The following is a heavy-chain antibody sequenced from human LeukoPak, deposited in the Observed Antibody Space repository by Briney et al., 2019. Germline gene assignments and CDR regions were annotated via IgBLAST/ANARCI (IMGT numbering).Heavy chain of an antibody. J-gene: IGHJ4*02. CDR1: GFTVSSIY. Sequence: GGSLRLSCAASGFTVSSIYMNWVRQAPGKGLEWVSVIYSGGTTFYADSVKGRFTISRDSSKNTLYLQMNNLRVEDTAVYYCARASTIGAAGLFDYWGQGTLVTVSS. D-gene: IGHD6-13*01. CDR2: IYSGGTT. CDR3: ARASTIGAAGLFDY. V-gene: IGHV3-53*01.